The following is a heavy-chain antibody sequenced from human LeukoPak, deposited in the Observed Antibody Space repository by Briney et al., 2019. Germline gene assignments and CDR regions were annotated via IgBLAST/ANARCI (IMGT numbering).Heavy chain of an antibody. Sequence: ASVKVSCKASGGTFSSYAISWVRQAPGQGLEWMGGIIPIFGTANYAQKFQGRVTITADETTSTAYMELSSLRSEDTAVYYCARVMTDGYNYVMWDYWGQGTLVTVSS. V-gene: IGHV1-69*13. D-gene: IGHD5-24*01. CDR3: ARVMTDGYNYVMWDY. CDR2: IIPIFGTA. J-gene: IGHJ4*02. CDR1: GGTFSSYA.